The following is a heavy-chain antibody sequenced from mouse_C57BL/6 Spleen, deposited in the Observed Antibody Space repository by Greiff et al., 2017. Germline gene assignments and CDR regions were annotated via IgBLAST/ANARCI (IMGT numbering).Heavy chain of an antibody. V-gene: IGHV1-22*01. Sequence: VHVKQSGPELVKPGASVKMSCKASGYTFTDYNMHWVKQSHGKSLEWIGYINPNNGGTSYNQKFKGKATLTVNKSSSTAYMELRSLTSEDSAVYYCARGGGLRYAMDYWGQGTSVTVSS. CDR1: GYTFTDYN. CDR2: INPNNGGT. CDR3: ARGGGLRYAMDY. J-gene: IGHJ4*01. D-gene: IGHD2-4*01.